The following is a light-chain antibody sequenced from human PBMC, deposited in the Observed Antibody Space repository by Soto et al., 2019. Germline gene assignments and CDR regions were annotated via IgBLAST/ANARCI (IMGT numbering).Light chain of an antibody. J-gene: IGLJ2*01. CDR1: SGHSSYA. CDR3: QTWGSGIRVV. V-gene: IGLV4-69*01. Sequence: QPVLTQSPSASASLGASVKFTCTLSSGHSSYAIAWHQQQPEKGPRYLMKLNSDGSHSKGDGIPDRFSGSSSGAERYLTISSLQSEDEADYSCQTWGSGIRVVFGGGTKLTVL. CDR2: LNSDGSH.